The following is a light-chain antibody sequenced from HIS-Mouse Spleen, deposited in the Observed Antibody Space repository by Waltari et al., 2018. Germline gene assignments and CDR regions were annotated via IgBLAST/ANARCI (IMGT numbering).Light chain of an antibody. V-gene: IGKV3-20*01. CDR2: GAS. CDR3: QHYGSSLWT. Sequence: EIVLTQSPGTLSLSPGERATLSCRASQSVSRSYLAWYQQKTGQVPRLLIYGASSRATGIPDRFSGSGSGTDFTLTISRLEPEDFAVYYCQHYGSSLWTFGQGTKVEIK. J-gene: IGKJ1*01. CDR1: QSVSRSY.